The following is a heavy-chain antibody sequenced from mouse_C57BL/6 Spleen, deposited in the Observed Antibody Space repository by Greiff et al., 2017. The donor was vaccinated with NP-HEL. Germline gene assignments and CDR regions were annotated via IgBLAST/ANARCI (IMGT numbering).Heavy chain of an antibody. Sequence: EVKVVESGEGLVKPGGSLKLSCAASGFTFSSYAMSWVRQTPEKRLEWVAYISSGGDYIYYADTVKGRFTISRDNARNTLYLQMSSLKSEDTAMYYCTSYGYDTFAYWGQGTLVTVSA. D-gene: IGHD2-2*01. J-gene: IGHJ3*01. CDR1: GFTFSSYA. CDR3: TSYGYDTFAY. CDR2: ISSGGDYI. V-gene: IGHV5-9-1*02.